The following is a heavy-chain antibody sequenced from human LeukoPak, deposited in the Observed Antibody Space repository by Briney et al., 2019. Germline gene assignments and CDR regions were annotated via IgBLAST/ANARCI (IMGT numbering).Heavy chain of an antibody. J-gene: IGHJ4*02. V-gene: IGHV3-21*01. CDR2: ISSSSSYI. D-gene: IGHD5-18*01. Sequence: GGSLRLSCAASGFTFSSYSMNWVRQAPGKGLEWVSSISSSSSYIYYADSVKGRFTISRDNAKNSLYLQMNSLRAEDTAVYYCAKPRRGDTAMVPHYWGQGTLVTVSS. CDR1: GFTFSSYS. CDR3: AKPRRGDTAMVPHY.